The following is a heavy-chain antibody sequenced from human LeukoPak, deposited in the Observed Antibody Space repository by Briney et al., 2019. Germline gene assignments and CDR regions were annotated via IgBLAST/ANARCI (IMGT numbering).Heavy chain of an antibody. V-gene: IGHV3-49*03. CDR3: TTDPNDAFDI. CDR1: GFTFGDYA. J-gene: IGHJ3*02. Sequence: GGSLRLSCTASGFTFGDYAMSWFRQAPGKGLEWVSFSKSKAYGGTTEYAASVKGRFTISRDDSKNIAYLQMNSLKTEDTAVYYCTTDPNDAFDIWGQGTMVTVSS. CDR2: SKSKAYGGTT.